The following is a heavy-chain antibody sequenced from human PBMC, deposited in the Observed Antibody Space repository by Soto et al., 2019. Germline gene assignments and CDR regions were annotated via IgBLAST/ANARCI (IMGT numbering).Heavy chain of an antibody. V-gene: IGHV3-23*01. CDR1: GFNFAPYA. J-gene: IGHJ4*02. Sequence: GGSLRLSCAASGFNFAPYAMNWVRQAPGKGLEWVSGISGSGGTTYYADSVKGRFTISKDDSENTLYLQMDSLRAEDTAVYYCAKDFNAGWGSGYFDSWGQGTLVTVSS. CDR2: ISGSGGTT. CDR3: AKDFNAGWGSGYFDS. D-gene: IGHD3-16*01.